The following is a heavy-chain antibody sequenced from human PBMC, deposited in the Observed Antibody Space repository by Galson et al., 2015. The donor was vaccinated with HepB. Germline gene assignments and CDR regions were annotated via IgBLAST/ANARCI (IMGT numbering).Heavy chain of an antibody. CDR2: IIPIFGRP. J-gene: IGHJ6*02. Sequence: SVKVSCKASGDTFSTYVISWVRQAPGQGLEWMAGIIPIFGRPNYAQKFQGRVTITADESTGTAYMELSSLRSEDTAVYYCARAYCGGDCYSVFHYYYNGMDVWGQGTTVTVSS. D-gene: IGHD2-21*02. V-gene: IGHV1-69*13. CDR1: GDTFSTYV. CDR3: ARAYCGGDCYSVFHYYYNGMDV.